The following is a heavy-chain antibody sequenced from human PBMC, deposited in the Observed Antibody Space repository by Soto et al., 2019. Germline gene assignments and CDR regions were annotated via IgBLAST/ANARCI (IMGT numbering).Heavy chain of an antibody. CDR3: ARGRPGGARLEP. V-gene: IGHV4-30-4*01. Sequence: PSETPSLTFSVSGGSISSGDYYWSWIRQPPGKGLEWIGYIYYSGSTYYNPSPKSRVTISVDTSKNQFSLKLSSVTATDTAVYYSARGRPGGARLEPWGQGSLVTVS. CDR1: GGSISSGDYY. CDR2: IYYSGST. J-gene: IGHJ5*02. D-gene: IGHD2-15*01.